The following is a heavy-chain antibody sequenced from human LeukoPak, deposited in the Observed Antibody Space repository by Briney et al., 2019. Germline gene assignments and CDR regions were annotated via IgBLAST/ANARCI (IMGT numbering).Heavy chain of an antibody. J-gene: IGHJ4*02. D-gene: IGHD1-26*01. CDR3: ARPSGSRPFDY. CDR2: IYSGGST. CDR1: GFTVSSNY. V-gene: IGHV3-53*01. Sequence: GGSLRLSCAASGFTVSSNYMSWVRQAPGKGLEWVSVIYSGGSTYYADSVKGRFTISRDNSKNTLYLQMNSLRAEDTAVYYCARPSGSRPFDYWGQGTLVTVSS.